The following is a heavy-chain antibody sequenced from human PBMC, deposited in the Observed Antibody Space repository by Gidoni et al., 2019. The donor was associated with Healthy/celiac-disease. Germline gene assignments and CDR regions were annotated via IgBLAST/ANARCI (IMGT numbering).Heavy chain of an antibody. CDR3: ARFDAVVVPANLAPIY. J-gene: IGHJ4*02. D-gene: IGHD2-2*01. CDR1: GGSISSGDYY. Sequence: QVHLQESGPGLVKPSQTLSLTCTVSGGSISSGDYYWRWIRQPAGQGLEWIGYIYYSWCTYYYPSLKWRSIIAVDTTKNQFSQLLSSVPAADTAVYYCARFDAVVVPANLAPIYWGQGTLVTVSS. CDR2: IYYSWCT. V-gene: IGHV4-30-4*01.